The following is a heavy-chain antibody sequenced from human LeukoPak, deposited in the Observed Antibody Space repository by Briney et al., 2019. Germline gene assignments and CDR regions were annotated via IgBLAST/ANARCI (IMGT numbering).Heavy chain of an antibody. CDR2: ISGDGGST. V-gene: IGHV3-43*02. Sequence: GGSLRLSCSAYGFTFDDYAMHWVRQAPGKGLEWVSLISGDGGSTYYADSVKGRFTISRDNSKNSLYLQMNSLRTEDTALYYCAKWRGDYPSYYYYYMDVWGKGTTVTVSS. D-gene: IGHD4-17*01. CDR1: GFTFDDYA. J-gene: IGHJ6*03. CDR3: AKWRGDYPSYYYYYMDV.